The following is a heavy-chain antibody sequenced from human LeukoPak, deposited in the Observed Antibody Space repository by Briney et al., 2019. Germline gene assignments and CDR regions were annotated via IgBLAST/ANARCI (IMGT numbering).Heavy chain of an antibody. CDR1: GFSISSGYF. CDR2: IYYSGTT. D-gene: IGHD2-2*01. Sequence: SETLSLTCAVSGFSISSGYFWAWVRRPPGKGLEWIGSIYYSGTTYYSPSFQGQVTISADKSISTAYLQWSSLKASDTAMYYCARQGVRNWFDPWGQGTLVTVSS. CDR3: ARQGVRNWFDP. V-gene: IGHV4-38-2*01. J-gene: IGHJ5*02.